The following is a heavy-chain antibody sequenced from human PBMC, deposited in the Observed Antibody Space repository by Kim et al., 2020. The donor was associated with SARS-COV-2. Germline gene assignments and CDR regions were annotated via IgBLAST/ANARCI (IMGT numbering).Heavy chain of an antibody. Sequence: VKGRFTISRDNSKNTLYLQMGSLRAEDMAVYYCARGFLEWLSSPRYGMDVWGQGTTVTVSS. J-gene: IGHJ6*02. V-gene: IGHV3-64*01. CDR3: ARGFLEWLSSPRYGMDV. D-gene: IGHD3-3*01.